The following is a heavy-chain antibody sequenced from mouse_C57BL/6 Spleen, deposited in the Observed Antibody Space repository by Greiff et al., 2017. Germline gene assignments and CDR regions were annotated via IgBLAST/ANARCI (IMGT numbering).Heavy chain of an antibody. CDR1: GYTFTSYG. V-gene: IGHV1-81*01. D-gene: IGHD1-1*01. CDR3: ASPHYYGSSPDYFDY. Sequence: VKLVESRAELARPGASVKLSCKASGYTFTSYGISWVKQRTGQGLEWIGEIYPRSGNTYYNEKFKGKATLTADKSSSTAYMELRSLTSEDSAVYFCASPHYYGSSPDYFDYWGQGTTLTVSS. CDR2: IYPRSGNT. J-gene: IGHJ2*01.